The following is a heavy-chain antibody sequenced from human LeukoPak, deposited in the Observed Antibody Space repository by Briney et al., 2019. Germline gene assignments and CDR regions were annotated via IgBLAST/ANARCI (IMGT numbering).Heavy chain of an antibody. Sequence: ASVKVSCKASGYTFTGYYMHWVRQAPGQGLEWMGRVNPNSGGTNYAQKFQGRVTMTRDTSISTAYMELSRLRSDDTAVYYCARGPLLWFGELYDYWGQGTLVTVSS. CDR3: ARGPLLWFGELYDY. CDR1: GYTFTGYY. CDR2: VNPNSGGT. D-gene: IGHD3-10*01. J-gene: IGHJ4*02. V-gene: IGHV1-2*06.